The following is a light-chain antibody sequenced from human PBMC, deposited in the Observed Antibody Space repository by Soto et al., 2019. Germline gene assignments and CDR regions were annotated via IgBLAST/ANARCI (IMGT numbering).Light chain of an antibody. CDR1: SSDVGGYNY. J-gene: IGLJ1*01. Sequence: QSALTQPASVSGSPGQSITISCTGTSSDVGGYNYVSWFQQHPGKAPKLMIYEVNNRPSGVSNRFSGSKSGNTASLTISGLQAEDEADYYYSSYTSSSTYVFGTGTKVTVL. CDR3: SSYTSSSTYV. CDR2: EVN. V-gene: IGLV2-14*01.